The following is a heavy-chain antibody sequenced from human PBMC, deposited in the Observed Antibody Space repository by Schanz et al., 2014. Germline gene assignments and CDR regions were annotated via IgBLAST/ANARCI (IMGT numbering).Heavy chain of an antibody. CDR3: AGAFDSSGYYFDY. CDR2: VNPSVRGT. CDR1: GYTLSAYS. J-gene: IGHJ4*02. V-gene: IGHV1-46*03. Sequence: QVQLVQSGTQVKKPGASVKVSCKASGYTLSAYSLHWVRQAPGQGLEWMGIVNPSVRGTHFAREFQGRVTVTSDTSTSTVYMELSGLRSEDTAVYYCAGAFDSSGYYFDYWGQGTLGNVSS. D-gene: IGHD3-22*01.